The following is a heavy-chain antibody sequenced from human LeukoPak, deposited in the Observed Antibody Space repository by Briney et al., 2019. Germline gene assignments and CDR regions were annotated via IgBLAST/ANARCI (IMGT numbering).Heavy chain of an antibody. J-gene: IGHJ6*02. CDR1: GFTFSSYG. Sequence: GGSLRLSCAASGFTFSSYGMHWVRQAPGKGLEWVAVIWYDGSNKYYADSVKGRFTISRDNSKNTLYLQMNSLRAEDTAVYYCARDNPPYCGGDCYPSDGMDVWGQGTTVTVSS. V-gene: IGHV3-33*01. D-gene: IGHD2-21*02. CDR3: ARDNPPYCGGDCYPSDGMDV. CDR2: IWYDGSNK.